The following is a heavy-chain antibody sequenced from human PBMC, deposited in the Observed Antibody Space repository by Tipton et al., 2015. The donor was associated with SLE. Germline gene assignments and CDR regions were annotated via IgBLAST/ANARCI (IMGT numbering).Heavy chain of an antibody. CDR1: GFIFGNYA. J-gene: IGHJ4*02. CDR2: IYHTGTT. V-gene: IGHV4-38-2*02. CDR3: ARLSTDYADRSGYGYFDH. Sequence: LRLSCTASGFIFGNYAMSWVRQAPGKGLEWIGNIYHTGTTYYIPSLKSRVTISIDTSKNNFSLKMTAVTAADTAVYYCARLSTDYADRSGYGYFDHWGQGTLVTVSS. D-gene: IGHD3-22*01.